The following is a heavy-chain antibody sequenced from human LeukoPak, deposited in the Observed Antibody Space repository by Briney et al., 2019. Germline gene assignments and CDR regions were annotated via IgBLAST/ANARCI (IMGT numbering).Heavy chain of an antibody. CDR2: IYSGGST. CDR3: ARDDYDSMRGAFDI. CDR1: GFTVSSNY. V-gene: IGHV3-66*01. J-gene: IGHJ3*02. Sequence: GGSLRLSCAASGFTVSSNYMSWVRQAPGKGLEWVSVIYSGGSTYYADSVKGRFTISRDNSKNTLYLQMNSLRAEDTAVYYCARDDYDSMRGAFDIWGQGTMVTVSS. D-gene: IGHD3-22*01.